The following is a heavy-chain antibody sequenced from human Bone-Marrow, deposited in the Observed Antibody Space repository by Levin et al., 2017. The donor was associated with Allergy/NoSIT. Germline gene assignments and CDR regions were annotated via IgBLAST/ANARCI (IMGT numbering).Heavy chain of an antibody. CDR1: GFTFSSYG. J-gene: IGHJ4*02. V-gene: IGHV3-30*18. D-gene: IGHD3-16*01. Sequence: HAGGSLRLSCAVSGFTFSSYGMHWVRQAPGKGLEWVAVISFDGKDEYYADSVKGRITISRDNSKNTVFLHMNSLRVEDTAVYYCAKEAGYASRRDYDYWGQGTLVTVSS. CDR3: AKEAGYASRRDYDY. CDR2: ISFDGKDE.